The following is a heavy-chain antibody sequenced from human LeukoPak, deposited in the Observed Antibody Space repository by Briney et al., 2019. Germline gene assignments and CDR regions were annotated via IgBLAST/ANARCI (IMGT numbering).Heavy chain of an antibody. V-gene: IGHV3-21*01. Sequence: GGSLRLSCAASGFTFSSYSMNWVRQAPGKGLEWASSISSSSSYIYYADSVKGRFTISRDNAKNSLYLQMNSLRAEDTAVYYCARDSGSYHDYWGQGTLVTVSS. CDR2: ISSSSSYI. CDR1: GFTFSSYS. J-gene: IGHJ4*02. CDR3: ARDSGSYHDY. D-gene: IGHD1-26*01.